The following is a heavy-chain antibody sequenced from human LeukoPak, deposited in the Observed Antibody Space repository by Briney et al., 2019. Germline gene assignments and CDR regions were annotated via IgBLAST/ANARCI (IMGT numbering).Heavy chain of an antibody. V-gene: IGHV3-30*18. CDR2: ISYDGSNK. CDR3: AKGDCSSTSCYTLNWFDP. CDR1: GFTFSSYG. Sequence: GGSLRLSCAASGFTFSSYGMHWVRQAPGKGLEWVAVISYDGSNKYYADSVKGRFTISRDNSKNTLYLQMNSLRAEDKAVYYCAKGDCSSTSCYTLNWFDPWGQGTLVTVSS. J-gene: IGHJ5*02. D-gene: IGHD2-2*02.